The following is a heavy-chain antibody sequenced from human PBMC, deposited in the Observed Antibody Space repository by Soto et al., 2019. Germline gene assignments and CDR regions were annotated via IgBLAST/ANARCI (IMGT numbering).Heavy chain of an antibody. CDR3: ARASSSWYFTQWFDP. V-gene: IGHV3-11*05. Sequence: QVQLVESGGGLVKPGGSLRLSCAASGFTFSDYYMSWIRQAPGKGLEWVSYISSSSSYTNYADSVKGRFTISRDNAKTSLYLQMNSLRAEDTAVYYCARASSSWYFTQWFDPWGQGTLVTVSS. J-gene: IGHJ5*02. CDR2: ISSSSSYT. CDR1: GFTFSDYY. D-gene: IGHD6-13*01.